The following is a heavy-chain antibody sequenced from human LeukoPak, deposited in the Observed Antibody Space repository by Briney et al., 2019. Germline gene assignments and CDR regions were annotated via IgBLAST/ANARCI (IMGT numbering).Heavy chain of an antibody. CDR3: AKRGPDAFDI. Sequence: PGGSLRLSCAASGFTFSNYAMSWVRQAPGKGLEWVSTISNSDGNTYYADSVKGRFTISGDKSKNTLYLQMNSLRAEDTAVYYCAKRGPDAFDIWGQGTMVSVSS. CDR1: GFTFSNYA. CDR2: ISNSDGNT. D-gene: IGHD3-16*01. J-gene: IGHJ3*02. V-gene: IGHV3-23*01.